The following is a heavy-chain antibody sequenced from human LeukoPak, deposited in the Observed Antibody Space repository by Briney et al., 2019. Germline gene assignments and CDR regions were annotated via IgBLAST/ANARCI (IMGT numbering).Heavy chain of an antibody. Sequence: GASVKVSCKASGYTFTGNGISWVRQAPGQGLEWMGWISGYNGNTEYARMLQGRVIMTTDTSTSTAYMELRSLRSDDTAVYYCARAGHCSGTNCYMEGFDYWGQGTLVTVSS. CDR2: ISGYNGNT. CDR1: GYTFTGNG. V-gene: IGHV1-18*01. J-gene: IGHJ4*02. CDR3: ARAGHCSGTNCYMEGFDY. D-gene: IGHD2-2*02.